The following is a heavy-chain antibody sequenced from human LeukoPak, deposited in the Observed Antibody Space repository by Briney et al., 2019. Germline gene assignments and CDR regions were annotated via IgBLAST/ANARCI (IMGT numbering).Heavy chain of an antibody. CDR1: GGSTGGIGSS. J-gene: IGHJ4*02. D-gene: IGHD2-21*01. Sequence: PSETQSLTSMAPGGSTGGIGSSGGGIPHPPGKGLGGIGSVFHSGTTYYNPSLKSRITISVDTSKNQFSLKLSSVTAADTAVYYCARRDYSGDNPVLDYWGQGTLVTVSS. CDR2: VFHSGTT. CDR3: ARRDYSGDNPVLDY. V-gene: IGHV4-39*01.